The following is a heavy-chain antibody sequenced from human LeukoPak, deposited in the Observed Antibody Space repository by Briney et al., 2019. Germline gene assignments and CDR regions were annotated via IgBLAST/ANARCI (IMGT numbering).Heavy chain of an antibody. CDR2: INSDGSSA. J-gene: IGHJ4*02. CDR1: GFTFYSYG. D-gene: IGHD3-22*01. CDR3: AIGVVITTAFDN. Sequence: PGGSLRLSCAASGFTFYSYGMNWVRQAPGKGLVWVSGINSDGSSATYADSVKGRFTISRDNAKNTLYLEMNSLRAEDMAVYYCAIGVVITTAFDNWGQGTLVTVSS. V-gene: IGHV3-74*01.